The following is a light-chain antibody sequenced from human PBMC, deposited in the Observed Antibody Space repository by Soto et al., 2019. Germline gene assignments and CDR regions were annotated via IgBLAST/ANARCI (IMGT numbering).Light chain of an antibody. CDR3: QQLNSYPRT. CDR1: QGISSY. J-gene: IGKJ2*01. Sequence: IQLTQSPSSLSASVGDRVTITCRASQGISSYLSWYQQKPGKAPKLLIYAASTLQSVVPSRFSGSGSGTDFTLTISSLQPEDFATHYCQQLNSYPRTFGQGTTLDI. CDR2: AAS. V-gene: IGKV1-9*01.